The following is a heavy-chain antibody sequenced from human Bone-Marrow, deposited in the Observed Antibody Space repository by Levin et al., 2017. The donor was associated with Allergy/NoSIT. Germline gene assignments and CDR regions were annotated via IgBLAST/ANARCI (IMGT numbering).Heavy chain of an antibody. D-gene: IGHD3-22*01. CDR1: GFIFSRYG. CDR3: AKDREVCIDRSDTYGMEA. V-gene: IGHV3-30*18. Sequence: QPGGSLRLSCAASGFIFSRYGMHWVRQTPGKGLEWVAAISNDGSNKYYGDDVKGRFSISRDNSKNTVYLQMNSLRSEDTAVYYCAKDREVCIDRSDTYGMEAWGQGTSVTVS. CDR2: ISNDGSNK. J-gene: IGHJ6*02.